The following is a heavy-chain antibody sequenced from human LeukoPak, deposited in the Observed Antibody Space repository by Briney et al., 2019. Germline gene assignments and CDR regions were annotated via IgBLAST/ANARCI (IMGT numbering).Heavy chain of an antibody. Sequence: PGGSLRLSCAASGFTFSSYAMSWVRQAPGKGLEWVSAISGSGGSTYYADSVKGRFTISRDNSKNTLYLQMNSLRAEDTAVYYCAKDRGLTLGALMEYFQHWGQGTLVTVSS. CDR1: GFTFSSYA. D-gene: IGHD2-8*01. CDR3: AKDRGLTLGALMEYFQH. J-gene: IGHJ1*01. V-gene: IGHV3-23*01. CDR2: ISGSGGST.